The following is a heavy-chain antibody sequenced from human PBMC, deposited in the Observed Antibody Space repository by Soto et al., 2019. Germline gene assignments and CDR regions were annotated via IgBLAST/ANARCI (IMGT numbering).Heavy chain of an antibody. V-gene: IGHV4-39*01. D-gene: IGHD3-10*01. CDR1: GGSISSSSYY. CDR3: AKQGGSGSYYIAF. CDR2: IYYSGST. Sequence: SETLSLTCTVSGGSISSSSYYWGWIRQPPGKGLEWIGSIYYSGSTYYNPSLKSRVTISVDTSKNQFSLKLSSVTAADTAVYYCAKQGGSGSYYIAFWGQGTLVTVSS. J-gene: IGHJ4*02.